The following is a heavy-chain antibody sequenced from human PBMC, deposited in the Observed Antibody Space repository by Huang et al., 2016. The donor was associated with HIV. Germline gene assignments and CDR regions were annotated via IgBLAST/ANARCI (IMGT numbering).Heavy chain of an antibody. D-gene: IGHD3-22*01. Sequence: EVQLVESGGGLVQPGGSLRLSCAASGFSISSYWMHGVRQAPGKGRVWGSRINSDGSSTSYADSVKGRFTISRDNAKNTLYLQMNSLRAEDTAVYYCARDPRIQSWLNFFDYWGQGTLVSVSS. V-gene: IGHV3-74*01. J-gene: IGHJ4*02. CDR3: ARDPRIQSWLNFFDY. CDR1: GFSISSYW. CDR2: INSDGSST.